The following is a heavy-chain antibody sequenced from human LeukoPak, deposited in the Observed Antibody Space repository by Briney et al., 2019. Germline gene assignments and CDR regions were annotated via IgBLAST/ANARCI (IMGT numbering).Heavy chain of an antibody. Sequence: PGGSLRLSCAASGFTFSSYWMHWVRQAPGKGLVRVSRINSDGSSTSYADSVKGRFTISRDNAKNTLYLQMNSLRAEDTAVYYCARVASAVRGHHDYWGQGPLVTVFS. CDR2: INSDGSST. J-gene: IGHJ4*02. CDR1: GFTFSSYW. D-gene: IGHD3-10*02. V-gene: IGHV3-74*01. CDR3: ARVASAVRGHHDY.